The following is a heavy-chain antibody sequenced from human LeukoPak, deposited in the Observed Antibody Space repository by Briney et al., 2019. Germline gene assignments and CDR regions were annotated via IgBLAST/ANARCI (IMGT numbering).Heavy chain of an antibody. CDR1: GFTFSNDG. D-gene: IGHD1-14*01. V-gene: IGHV3-30*03. Sequence: GGSLRLSCAASGFTFSNDGMHWVRQAPGKGLEWVTAISYDGGNKYYADSVKGRFTISRDNSKNMVYLQMNSLRAEDTSVYYCAREYNRTPFDYWGQGILVTVSS. CDR2: ISYDGGNK. CDR3: AREYNRTPFDY. J-gene: IGHJ4*02.